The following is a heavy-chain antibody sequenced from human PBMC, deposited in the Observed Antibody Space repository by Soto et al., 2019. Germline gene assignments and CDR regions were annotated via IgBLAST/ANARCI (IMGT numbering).Heavy chain of an antibody. CDR3: ARAPVGAHPPFDY. Sequence: PSETLSLTCTVSGGSISSSSYYWSWIRQPAGKGLEWIGRIYTSGSTNYNPSLKSRVTMSVDTSKNQFSLKLSSVTAADTAVYYCARAPVGAHPPFDYWGQGTLVTVSS. CDR2: IYTSGST. CDR1: GGSISSSSYY. J-gene: IGHJ4*02. V-gene: IGHV4-61*02. D-gene: IGHD1-26*01.